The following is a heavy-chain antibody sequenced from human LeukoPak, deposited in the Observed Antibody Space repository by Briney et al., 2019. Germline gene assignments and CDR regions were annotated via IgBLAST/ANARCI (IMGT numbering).Heavy chain of an antibody. D-gene: IGHD3-22*01. CDR2: IYPGDSDT. Sequence: AQSLKISCKGSGYSFTSYWIGWVRQTPGNGLEWMGIIYPGDSDTRYSPSFQGQVTISADKSISTAYLQWSSLKASDTAMYYCARRSGSYYDSSGYYAYWGQGTLVTVSS. J-gene: IGHJ4*02. CDR1: GYSFTSYW. V-gene: IGHV5-51*01. CDR3: ARRSGSYYDSSGYYAY.